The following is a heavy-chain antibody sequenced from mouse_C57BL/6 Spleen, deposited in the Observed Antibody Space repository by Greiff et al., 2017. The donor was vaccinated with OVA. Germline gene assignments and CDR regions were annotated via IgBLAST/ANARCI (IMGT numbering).Heavy chain of an antibody. CDR2: IYPGSGNT. D-gene: IGHD2-4*01. J-gene: IGHJ2*01. V-gene: IGHV1-84*01. CDR1: GYTFTDYY. Sequence: QVQLQQSGPELVKPGASVKISCKASGYTFTDYYINWVKQRPGQGLEWIGWIYPGSGNTKYNEKFKGKATLTVDTSSSTAYMQLSSLTSEDSAVDFCAKTDYYDCEGGYIDYWGQGTTLTVSS. CDR3: AKTDYYDCEGGYIDY.